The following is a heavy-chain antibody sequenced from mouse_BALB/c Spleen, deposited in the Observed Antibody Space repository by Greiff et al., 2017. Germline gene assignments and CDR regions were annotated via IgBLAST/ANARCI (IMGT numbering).Heavy chain of an antibody. V-gene: IGHV2-9*02. CDR2: IWAGGST. Sequence: VKVVESGPGLVAPSQSLSITCTVSGFSLTSYGVHWVRQPPGKGLEWLGVIWAGGSTNYNSALMSRLSISKDNSKSQVFLKMNSLQTDDTAMYYCARADYDWYFDVWGAGTTVTVSS. CDR3: ARADYDWYFDV. CDR1: GFSLTSYG. D-gene: IGHD2-4*01. J-gene: IGHJ1*01.